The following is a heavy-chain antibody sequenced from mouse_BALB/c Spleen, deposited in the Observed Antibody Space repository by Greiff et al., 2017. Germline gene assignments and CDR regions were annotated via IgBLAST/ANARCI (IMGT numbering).Heavy chain of an antibody. CDR2: ISSGGST. V-gene: IGHV5-6-5*01. CDR1: GFTFSSYA. CDR3: ARGYYFDV. Sequence: EVKLVESGGGLVKPGGSLKLSCAASGFTFSSYAMSWVRQTPEKRLEWVASISSGGSTYYPDSVKGRFTISRDNARNILYLQMSSLRSEDTAMYYCARGYYFDVWGAGTTVTVSS. J-gene: IGHJ1*01.